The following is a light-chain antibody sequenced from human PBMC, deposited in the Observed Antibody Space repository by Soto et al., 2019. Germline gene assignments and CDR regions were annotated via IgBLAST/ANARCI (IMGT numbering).Light chain of an antibody. V-gene: IGKV3-15*01. Sequence: ELVTTQSPATLSVSPGERPILSCRASQSISINLAWYQQKPGQAPRLLIYAASNRATGVPARFSGSWSGTEFTLTISSLKSEDFAVYYCQQYNNWITVGQGTRLEIK. CDR2: AAS. CDR3: QQYNNWIT. CDR1: QSISIN. J-gene: IGKJ5*01.